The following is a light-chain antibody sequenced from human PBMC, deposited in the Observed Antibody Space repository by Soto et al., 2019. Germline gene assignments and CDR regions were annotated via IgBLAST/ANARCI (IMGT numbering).Light chain of an antibody. CDR2: GAS. CDR1: QSVSSSY. CDR3: QQYGSSPIT. V-gene: IGKV3-20*01. J-gene: IGKJ5*01. Sequence: DIVLTQSPGPLSLSPGERATLSCRSSQSVSSSYLAWYQQKPGQAPRLLIYGASTRATDVPARFSGSGSGTEFTLTISSLQSEDFAVYYCQQYGSSPITFGQGTRLEI.